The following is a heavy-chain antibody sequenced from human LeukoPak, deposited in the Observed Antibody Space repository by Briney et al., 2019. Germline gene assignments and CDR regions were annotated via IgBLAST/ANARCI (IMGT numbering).Heavy chain of an antibody. CDR2: ISSASSTI. D-gene: IGHD6-19*01. J-gene: IGHJ4*02. CDR3: ARDLGVAGYVIGY. Sequence: PGGSLRLSCAASGFTFSSYSMYWVRQAPGKGLEWVSYISSASSTIYYGDSVKGRFTISRDNAKNSLYLQMNSLRAEDTAVYYCARDLGVAGYVIGYWGQGTLVTVSS. CDR1: GFTFSSYS. V-gene: IGHV3-48*04.